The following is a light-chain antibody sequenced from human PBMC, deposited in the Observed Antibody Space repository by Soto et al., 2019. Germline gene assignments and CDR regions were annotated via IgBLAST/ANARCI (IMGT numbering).Light chain of an antibody. Sequence: EIVLTQSPGTLSLSPGERATLSCRASQSVNTKYLAWYQQKPGQAPRLLISGVSSRATGIPDRFSGSGSGTDFILTISRVEPEDFAVYYCQQFGTSSLVTLGPGTKVDIK. V-gene: IGKV3-20*01. J-gene: IGKJ3*01. CDR3: QQFGTSSLVT. CDR2: GVS. CDR1: QSVNTKY.